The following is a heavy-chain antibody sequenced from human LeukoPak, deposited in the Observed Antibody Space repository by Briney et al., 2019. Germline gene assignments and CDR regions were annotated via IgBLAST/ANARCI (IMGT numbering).Heavy chain of an antibody. V-gene: IGHV4-39*01. J-gene: IGHJ6*03. CDR2: IYYTGST. CDR1: GGSISSTSYH. D-gene: IGHD2-8*02. CDR3: ARHIWSSMDV. Sequence: SETLSLTCTVSGGSISSTSYHWGWIRQPPGKGLEWIASIYYTGSTYYNPSLKSRVTISVDTSKNQFSLKLSSVTAADTAVYYCARHIWSSMDVWGKGTTVTVSS.